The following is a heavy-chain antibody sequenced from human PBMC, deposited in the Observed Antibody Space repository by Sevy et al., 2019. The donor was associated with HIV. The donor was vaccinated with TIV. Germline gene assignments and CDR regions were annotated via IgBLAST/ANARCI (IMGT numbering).Heavy chain of an antibody. CDR2: IWYDGSNK. D-gene: IGHD3-10*01. CDR1: GFTFSSYG. V-gene: IGHV3-33*01. CDR3: ARDRYYGSGSYSDYYYYMDV. Sequence: GGSLRLSCAASGFTFSSYGMHWVRQPPGKGLEWVAVIWYDGSNKYYADSVKGRFTISRDNSKNTLYLQMNSLRAEDTAVYYCARDRYYGSGSYSDYYYYMDVWGKGTTVTVSS. J-gene: IGHJ6*03.